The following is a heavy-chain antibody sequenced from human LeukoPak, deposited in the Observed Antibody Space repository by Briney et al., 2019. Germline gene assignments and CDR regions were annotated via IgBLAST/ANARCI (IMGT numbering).Heavy chain of an antibody. CDR3: ARERITGPNGRETDAFDI. CDR1: GFSLSTSGMC. Sequence: SGPTLVNPTQTLTLTCTFSGFSLSTSGMCVSWIRQPPGKALEWLARIDWDDDKYYSTSLKTRLTISKDTSKNQVVLTMTNMDPVDTATYYCARERITGPNGRETDAFDIWGQGTMVTVSS. V-gene: IGHV2-70*11. J-gene: IGHJ3*02. D-gene: IGHD1-20*01. CDR2: IDWDDDK.